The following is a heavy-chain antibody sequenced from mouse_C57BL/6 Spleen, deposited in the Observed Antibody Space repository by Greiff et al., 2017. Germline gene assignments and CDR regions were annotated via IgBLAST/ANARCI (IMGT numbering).Heavy chain of an antibody. D-gene: IGHD1-1*01. V-gene: IGHV5-6*01. J-gene: IGHJ4*01. CDR2: ISSGGSYT. CDR3: ARDYYGSSYSYDAMDY. CDR1: GFTFSSYG. Sequence: EVKLMESGGDLVKPGGSLKLSCAASGFTFSSYGMSWVRQTPDKRLEWVATISSGGSYTYYPDSVKGRFTISRDNAKNTLYLQMSSMKSEDTARYYCARDYYGSSYSYDAMDYWGQGTSVTVSS.